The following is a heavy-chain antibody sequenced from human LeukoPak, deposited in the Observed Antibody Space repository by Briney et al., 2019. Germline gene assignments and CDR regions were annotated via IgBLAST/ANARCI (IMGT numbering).Heavy chain of an antibody. J-gene: IGHJ5*02. V-gene: IGHV3-21*01. Sequence: NSGGSLRLSCTTSGFNFRAYWMAWVRQAPGKGLEWVSSISSSSSYIYYADSVKGRFTISRDNAKNSLYLQMNSLRAEDTAVYYCARDLRYCSSTSCNHPYLWGQGTLVTVSS. CDR3: ARDLRYCSSTSCNHPYL. D-gene: IGHD2-2*01. CDR1: GFNFRAYW. CDR2: ISSSSSYI.